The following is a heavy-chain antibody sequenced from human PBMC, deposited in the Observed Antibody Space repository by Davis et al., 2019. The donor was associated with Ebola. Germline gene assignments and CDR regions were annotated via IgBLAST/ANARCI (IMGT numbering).Heavy chain of an antibody. D-gene: IGHD6-19*01. V-gene: IGHV3-74*01. CDR3: AKDWERAYSSGWYVY. CDR1: GFTFSSYW. J-gene: IGHJ4*02. Sequence: GESLKISCAASGFTFSSYWMHWVRQAPGKGLVWVSRINSDGSSTSYADSVKGRFTISRDNAKNTLYLQMNSLRAEDTAVYYCAKDWERAYSSGWYVYWGQGTLVTVSS. CDR2: INSDGSST.